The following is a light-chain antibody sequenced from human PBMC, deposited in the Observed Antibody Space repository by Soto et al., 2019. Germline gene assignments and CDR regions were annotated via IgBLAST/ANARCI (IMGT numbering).Light chain of an antibody. CDR3: QTWDTGFSVV. CDR2: LNSXXXX. V-gene: IGLV4-69*01. CDR1: SGHSSYA. Sequence: QPVLTQSPSASASLGASVKLTCTLSSGHSSYAIAWYHQQPEKGPRYVMKLNSXXXXXXXXXXXXXXSGSSSGAERYLTXXXLXSXXXXXXYCQTWDTGFSVVFGGGTKLTVI. J-gene: IGLJ2*01.